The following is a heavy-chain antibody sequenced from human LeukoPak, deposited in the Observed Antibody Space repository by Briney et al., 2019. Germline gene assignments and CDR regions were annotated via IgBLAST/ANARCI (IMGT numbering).Heavy chain of an antibody. CDR3: AREVVGASSGDY. CDR1: GFTFSSYS. Sequence: PGGSLRLSCAASGFTFSSYSMNWVRQAPGKGLEWVSSISRSSSYIYYADSVKGRFTISRDNAKNSLYPQMNSLRAEDTAVYYCAREVVGASSGDYWGQGTLVTVSS. D-gene: IGHD1-26*01. J-gene: IGHJ4*02. CDR2: ISRSSSYI. V-gene: IGHV3-21*01.